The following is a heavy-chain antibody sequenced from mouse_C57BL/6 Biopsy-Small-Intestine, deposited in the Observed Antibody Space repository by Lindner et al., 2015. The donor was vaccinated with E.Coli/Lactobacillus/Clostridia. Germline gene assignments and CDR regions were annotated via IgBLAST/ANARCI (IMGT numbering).Heavy chain of an antibody. CDR1: GYSFTGYY. D-gene: IGHD2-4*01. J-gene: IGHJ1*03. CDR2: INPSTGGS. V-gene: IGHV1-43*01. Sequence: VQLQESGPELVRPGASVKISCKASGYSFTGYYMLWVKQSSERSLEWIGEINPSTGGSTFNQKFKGKATLTVDKSSSTAYMQLKNLTSEDSAVYYCATYDYGNFDVWGTGTTVTVSS. CDR3: ATYDYGNFDV.